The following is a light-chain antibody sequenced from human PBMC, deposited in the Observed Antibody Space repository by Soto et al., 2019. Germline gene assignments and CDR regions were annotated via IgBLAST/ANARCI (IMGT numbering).Light chain of an antibody. CDR2: AAS. CDR3: LQNNNYPLT. V-gene: IGKV1-6*01. J-gene: IGKJ4*01. CDR1: QGIRSD. Sequence: AIQMTQSPSSLSASVGDRVTVTCRASQGIRSDVGWYQQKPGQAPKVLMYAASRLHSGVPSRFSGSGSGTDFVLTISSLQPEDVATYYCLQNNNYPLTFGGGTKV.